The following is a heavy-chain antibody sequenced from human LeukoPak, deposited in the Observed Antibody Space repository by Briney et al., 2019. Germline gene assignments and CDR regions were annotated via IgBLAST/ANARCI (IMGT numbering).Heavy chain of an antibody. CDR1: GFTFSSYS. Sequence: GGSLRLSCAASGFTFSSYSTNWVRQAPGKGLEWVSSIRSSSSYIYYADSVKGRFTISRDNSKNTLYLQMNSLRAEDTAVYYCAKDFSSYYGSGSYELDPYMDVWGKGTTVTISS. J-gene: IGHJ6*03. CDR3: AKDFSSYYGSGSYELDPYMDV. CDR2: IRSSSSYI. D-gene: IGHD3-10*01. V-gene: IGHV3-21*01.